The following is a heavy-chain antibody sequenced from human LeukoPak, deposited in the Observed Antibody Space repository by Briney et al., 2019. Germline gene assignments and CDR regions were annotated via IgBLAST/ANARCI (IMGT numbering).Heavy chain of an antibody. Sequence: GGSLTLSCAASEFSFSSYAMSWVRQAPGKGLEWVSAISANVDTTFYADSVKGRFTISRDNSKNTLCLQINSLRAEDTAVYYCVKGSINRFDFWGQGTLVTVSS. CDR1: EFSFSSYA. CDR3: VKGSINRFDF. J-gene: IGHJ4*02. D-gene: IGHD2-21*01. V-gene: IGHV3-23*01. CDR2: ISANVDTT.